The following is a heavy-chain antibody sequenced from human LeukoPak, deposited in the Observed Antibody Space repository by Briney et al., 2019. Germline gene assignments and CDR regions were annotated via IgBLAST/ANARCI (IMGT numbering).Heavy chain of an antibody. CDR1: GYTFTGYF. D-gene: IGHD3-10*01. V-gene: IGHV1-2*02. Sequence: ASVKVSCKASGYTFTGYFMHWVRQAPGQGLEGMGWTNPNNGGTYYAKKFQGRVTMTRDTSISTAYMELSRLRSDDTAVYYCARAEVRGVRPHDYWGQGTLVTVSS. CDR3: ARAEVRGVRPHDY. J-gene: IGHJ4*02. CDR2: TNPNNGGT.